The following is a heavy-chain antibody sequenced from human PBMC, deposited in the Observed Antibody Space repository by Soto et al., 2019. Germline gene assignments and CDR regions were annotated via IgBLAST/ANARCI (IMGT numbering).Heavy chain of an antibody. CDR3: AYRAWGLRSYSGSGSYKWFDP. V-gene: IGHV2-5*02. J-gene: IGHJ5*02. CDR2: IYWDDDK. Sequence: SGPTLVNPTQTLTLTCTFSGFSLSTSGVGVGWIRQPPGKALEWLALIYWDDDKRYSPSLKSRLTITKDTSKNQVVLTMTNMDPVDTATYYCAYRAWGLRSYSGSGSYKWFDPWGQGTRVTVSS. D-gene: IGHD3-10*01. CDR1: GFSLSTSGVG.